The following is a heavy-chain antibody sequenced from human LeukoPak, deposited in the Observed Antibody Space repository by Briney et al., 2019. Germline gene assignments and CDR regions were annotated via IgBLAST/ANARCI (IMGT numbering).Heavy chain of an antibody. CDR1: GGTFSSYA. J-gene: IGHJ5*02. CDR3: ARKIYCSSTSCSGKGWFDP. CDR2: IIPIFGTA. D-gene: IGHD2-2*01. Sequence: SVKVSCKASGGTFSSYAISWVRQAPGQGLEWMGGIIPIFGTANYAQKFQGRVTITADESTSTAYMELSSLRSEDTAVYYRARKIYCSSTSCSGKGWFDPWGQGTLVTVSS. V-gene: IGHV1-69*13.